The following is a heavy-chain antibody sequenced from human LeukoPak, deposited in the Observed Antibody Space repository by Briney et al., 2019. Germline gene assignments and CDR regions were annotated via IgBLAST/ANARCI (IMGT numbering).Heavy chain of an antibody. CDR3: ARAAIAAAGMGPGNYYYYGMDV. Sequence: PGGSLRLSCAASGFTFSSYDMHWVRHATGKGLEWVSAIGTAGDTYYPGSVKGRFTISRENAKNSLYLQMNSLSAGDTTVYYCARAAIAAAGMGPGNYYYYGMDVWGQGTTVTV. D-gene: IGHD6-13*01. CDR1: GFTFSSYD. V-gene: IGHV3-13*01. J-gene: IGHJ6*02. CDR2: IGTAGDT.